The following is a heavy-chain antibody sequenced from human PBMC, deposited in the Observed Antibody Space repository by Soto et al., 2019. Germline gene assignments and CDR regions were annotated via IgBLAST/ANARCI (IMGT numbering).Heavy chain of an antibody. Sequence: QVQLQQWGAGLLKPSETLSLTCAVYGGSFSGYYWSWIRQPPGKGLEWIGEINHSGSTNYNPSLKSRVTISVDTSKNQFSLKLSSVTAADTAVYYCARARGTRRYSSGWYISGWFDPWGQGTLVTVSS. CDR1: GGSFSGYY. CDR2: INHSGST. J-gene: IGHJ5*02. D-gene: IGHD6-19*01. CDR3: ARARGTRRYSSGWYISGWFDP. V-gene: IGHV4-34*01.